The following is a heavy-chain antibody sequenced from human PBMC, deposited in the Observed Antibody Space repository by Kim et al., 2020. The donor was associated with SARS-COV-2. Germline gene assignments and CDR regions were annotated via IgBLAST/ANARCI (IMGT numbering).Heavy chain of an antibody. CDR1: GGSISSSNW. V-gene: IGHV4-4*02. J-gene: IGHJ6*02. Sequence: SETLSLTCAVSGGSISSSNWWSWVRQPPGKGLEWIGEIYHSGSTNYNPSLKSRVTISVDKSKNQLSLKLSSVTAADTAVYYCARGSRGPLVYGYYYGMDVWGQGTTVTVSS. CDR3: ARGSRGPLVYGYYYGMDV. D-gene: IGHD1-20*01. CDR2: IYHSGST.